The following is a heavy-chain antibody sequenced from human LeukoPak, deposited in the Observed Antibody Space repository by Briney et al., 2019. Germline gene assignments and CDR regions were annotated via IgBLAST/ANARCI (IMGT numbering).Heavy chain of an antibody. D-gene: IGHD6-25*01. CDR1: GGSFSGYY. Sequence: SETLSLTCAVYGGSFSGYYWSWIRQPPGKGLEWIGEINHSGSTNYNPSLKSRVTISVDTSKNQFSLKLSSVTAADTAVYCARARAAARNWFDPSGQGTLVTVSS. V-gene: IGHV4-34*01. CDR2: INHSGST. CDR3: ARARAAARNWFDP. J-gene: IGHJ5*02.